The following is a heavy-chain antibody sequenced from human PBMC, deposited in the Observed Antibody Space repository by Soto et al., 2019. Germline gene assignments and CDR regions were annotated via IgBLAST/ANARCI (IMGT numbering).Heavy chain of an antibody. D-gene: IGHD4-17*01. J-gene: IGHJ4*02. CDR2: ISPYSGDT. CDR1: GYRFTRFG. V-gene: IGHV1-18*04. Sequence: QVQLVQSGAEVKKPGASVKVSCKTSGYRFTRFGISWVRQAPGQRLEWMAWISPYSGDTNYAQKLLGRVTLTTETATSTAYMELRSLTSDDTAVYYCARENDYGDLSDYWGQGTQVTVSS. CDR3: ARENDYGDLSDY.